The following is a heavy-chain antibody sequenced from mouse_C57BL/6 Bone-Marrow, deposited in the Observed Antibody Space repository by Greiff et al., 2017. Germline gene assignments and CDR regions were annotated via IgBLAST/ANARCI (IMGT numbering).Heavy chain of an antibody. D-gene: IGHD2-3*01. J-gene: IGHJ1*03. CDR3: ARDLDGYWVYWYFDV. V-gene: IGHV5-4*01. Sequence: DVMLVESGGGLVKPGGSLKLSCAASGFTFSSYAMYWVRQTPGKRLEWVATISDGGSYTYYPDNAKNNLYLQMSHLKSEDTAMYYCARDLDGYWVYWYFDVWGTGTTVTVSS. CDR1: GFTFSSYA. CDR2: ISDGGSYT.